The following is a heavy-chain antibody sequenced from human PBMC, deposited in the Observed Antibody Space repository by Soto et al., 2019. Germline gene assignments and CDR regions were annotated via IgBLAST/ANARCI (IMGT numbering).Heavy chain of an antibody. Sequence: SLRLSCISSGFTFRTYTMNWVRQAPGKGLEWVSGIRGFSPYTFYAESVKGRFTISRDNAKNSLYLQMNSLRVEDTAVYYCARDRGYDAHDYYYNAMDVWGQGTTGTVS. CDR1: GFTFRTYT. D-gene: IGHD2-15*01. CDR2: IRGFSPYT. CDR3: ARDRGYDAHDYYYNAMDV. J-gene: IGHJ6*02. V-gene: IGHV3-21*01.